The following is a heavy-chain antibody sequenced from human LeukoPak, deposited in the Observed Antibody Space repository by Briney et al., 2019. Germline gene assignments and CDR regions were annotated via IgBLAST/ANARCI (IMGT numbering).Heavy chain of an antibody. CDR3: ARVGLDWNYGRAFDI. J-gene: IGHJ3*02. CDR1: GYTFTSYD. V-gene: IGHV1-8*01. Sequence: ASVKVSCKASGYTFTSYDINWVRQATGQGLEWMGWMNPNSGNTGYAQKFQGRVTMTRDTSINTAYMELSRLRSDDTAVYYCARVGLDWNYGRAFDIWGQGTMVTVSS. CDR2: MNPNSGNT. D-gene: IGHD1-7*01.